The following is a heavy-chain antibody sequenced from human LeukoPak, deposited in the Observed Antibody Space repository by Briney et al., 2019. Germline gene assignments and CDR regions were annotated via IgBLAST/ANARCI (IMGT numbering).Heavy chain of an antibody. Sequence: GASVKVSCKASGGTFSSYAISWVRQAPGQGLEWMGGIIPIFGTANYAQKFQGRVTITADKSTSTAYMELSSLRSEDTAVYYCAREDYGDYGGLRNYYYMDVWGKGTTVTVSS. D-gene: IGHD4-17*01. CDR1: GGTFSSYA. CDR3: AREDYGDYGGLRNYYYMDV. CDR2: IIPIFGTA. V-gene: IGHV1-69*06. J-gene: IGHJ6*03.